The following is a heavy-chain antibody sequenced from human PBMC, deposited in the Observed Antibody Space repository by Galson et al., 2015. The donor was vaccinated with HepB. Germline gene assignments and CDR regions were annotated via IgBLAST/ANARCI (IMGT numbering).Heavy chain of an antibody. CDR2: IIPIFGTA. V-gene: IGHV1-69*06. CDR1: GVTFSSYA. CDR3: ARAEWAAAGLFDY. D-gene: IGHD6-13*01. Sequence: SVKVSCKASGVTFSSYAISWVRQAPGQGLEWMGGIIPIFGTANYAQKFQGRVTITADKSTSTAYMELSSLRSEDTAVYYCARAEWAAAGLFDYWGQGTLVTVSS. J-gene: IGHJ4*02.